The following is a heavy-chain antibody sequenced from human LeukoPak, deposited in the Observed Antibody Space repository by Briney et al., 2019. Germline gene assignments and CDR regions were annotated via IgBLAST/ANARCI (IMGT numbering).Heavy chain of an antibody. CDR2: IFHTGNT. CDR3: ARDGGVAVSGPPGY. D-gene: IGHD6-19*01. J-gene: IGHJ4*02. CDR1: GYCISSGYY. Sequence: SETLSLTCGVSGYCISSGYYWGWIRQPPGKGLEWIGSIFHTGNTYYNPSLKSRVTMSVDTSKNQFSLKLSSVTAADTAVYYCARDGGVAVSGPPGYWGQGTLVTVSS. V-gene: IGHV4-38-2*02.